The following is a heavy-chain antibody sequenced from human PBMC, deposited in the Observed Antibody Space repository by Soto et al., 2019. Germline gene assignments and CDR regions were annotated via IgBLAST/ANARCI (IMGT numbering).Heavy chain of an antibody. CDR3: ACPRRESRYFDY. CDR2: IHYSGSA. CDR1: GGSFSAYY. V-gene: IGHV4-34*02. J-gene: IGHJ4*02. Sequence: QVQLQQWGAGLLQPSETLSLTCAIYGGSFSAYYWTWIHQPPGKGLEWIGEIHYSGSANYNPSLKSRVTIAVDTSRNQFSLKLTSVTAADTAVYYCACPRRESRYFDYWGQGSLVTVSS.